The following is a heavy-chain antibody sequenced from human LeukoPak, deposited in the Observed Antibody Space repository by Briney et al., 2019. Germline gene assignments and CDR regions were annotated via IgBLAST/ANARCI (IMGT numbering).Heavy chain of an antibody. CDR1: GFTFSSYA. D-gene: IGHD6-13*01. J-gene: IGHJ3*02. V-gene: IGHV3-30*04. CDR2: ISYDGSNK. Sequence: GGSLRLSCAASGFTFSSYAMHWVRQAPGKGLEWVAVISYDGSNKYYADSVKGRFTISRDNSKNTLYLQMNSLRAEDTAVYYCAGDRSSSHVFSAFDIWGQGTMVTVSS. CDR3: AGDRSSSHVFSAFDI.